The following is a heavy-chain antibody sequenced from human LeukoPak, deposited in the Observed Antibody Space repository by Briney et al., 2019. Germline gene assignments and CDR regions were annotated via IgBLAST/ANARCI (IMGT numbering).Heavy chain of an antibody. Sequence: GGSLRLSRAASGFTFSTFAMNWVRQAPGKGLEYVSGISSNGGNTYYANSVKGRFTISRDNSKNTLYLQMGSLRADDMAVYYCARGHIAAADYYYYGMDVWGQGTTVTVSS. CDR3: ARGHIAAADYYYYGMDV. D-gene: IGHD6-13*01. V-gene: IGHV3-64*01. J-gene: IGHJ6*02. CDR2: ISSNGGNT. CDR1: GFTFSTFA.